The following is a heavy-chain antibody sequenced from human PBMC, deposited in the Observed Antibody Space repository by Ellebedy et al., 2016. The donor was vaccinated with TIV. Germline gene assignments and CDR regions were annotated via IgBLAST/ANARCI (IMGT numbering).Heavy chain of an antibody. J-gene: IGHJ4*02. CDR2: ISNSGDNR. Sequence: PGGSLRLSCSASGFTFSTYTMHWVRQAPGKGLEYVSAISNSGDNRNFADSVKGRFTISRDNSKNTLYLQMSSLRTEDTAIYYCVKPVGGSYAYYDYWGQGILVTVSS. CDR1: GFTFSTYT. CDR3: VKPVGGSYAYYDY. V-gene: IGHV3-64D*06. D-gene: IGHD1-26*01.